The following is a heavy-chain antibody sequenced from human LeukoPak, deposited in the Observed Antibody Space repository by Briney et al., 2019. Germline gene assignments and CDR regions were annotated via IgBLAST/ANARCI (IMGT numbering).Heavy chain of an antibody. Sequence: GGSLRLSCAASGFTFSSYAMSWVRQAPGKGLEWVSAISGSGGSTYYADSVKGRFTISRDNSKNTLYLQMNSLRAEDTAVYYCGSTPLGFGGVIGNYFDYWGQGTLVNVSS. CDR1: GFTFSSYA. V-gene: IGHV3-23*01. J-gene: IGHJ4*02. D-gene: IGHD3-16*02. CDR3: GSTPLGFGGVIGNYFDY. CDR2: ISGSGGST.